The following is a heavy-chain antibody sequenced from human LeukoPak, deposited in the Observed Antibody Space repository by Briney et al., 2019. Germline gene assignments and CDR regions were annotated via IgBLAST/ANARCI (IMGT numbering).Heavy chain of an antibody. V-gene: IGHV3-23*01. CDR3: AKRAVITVISTYYFYYMDV. Sequence: GRSLRLSCAASGFTFSSYGMSWVRQAPGKGLEWVSAISGSGGSTYYADSVKGRFTISRDNSKNTLYLQMNSLRAEDTAVYYCAKRAVITVISTYYFYYMDVWGKGTTVTVSS. CDR1: GFTFSSYG. D-gene: IGHD6-19*01. J-gene: IGHJ6*03. CDR2: ISGSGGST.